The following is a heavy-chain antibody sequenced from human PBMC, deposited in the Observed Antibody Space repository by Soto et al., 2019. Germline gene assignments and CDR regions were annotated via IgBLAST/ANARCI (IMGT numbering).Heavy chain of an antibody. Sequence: PSETLSLTCTVSGGSISSGGHYWSWLRQHSGKGLEWIGYLYYSASTYYNPSLKSRVTISVDTSKNQFSLRLSSVTAADTSVYYCARGGLVVTPLMGACDLWGQGRMVTVAS. V-gene: IGHV4-31*03. J-gene: IGHJ3*01. CDR2: LYYSAST. D-gene: IGHD2-21*02. CDR3: ARGGLVVTPLMGACDL. CDR1: GGSISSGGHY.